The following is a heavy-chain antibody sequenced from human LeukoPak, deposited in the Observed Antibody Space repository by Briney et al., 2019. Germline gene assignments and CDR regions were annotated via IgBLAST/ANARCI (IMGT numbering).Heavy chain of an antibody. D-gene: IGHD3-16*01. CDR3: ARAALRGRRPERLLRSCYFDY. Sequence: SGPTLVNPTQTLTLTCTFSGFSLSTSGMCVSWVRQPPGKALEWLARIDWEDDKYYTTSLRPRLTISRDTSKNQVVLTMTNMDPVDTATYFCARAALRGRRPERLLRSCYFDYWGQETLVTVSS. CDR2: IDWEDDK. V-gene: IGHV2-70*11. CDR1: GFSLSTSGMC. J-gene: IGHJ4*02.